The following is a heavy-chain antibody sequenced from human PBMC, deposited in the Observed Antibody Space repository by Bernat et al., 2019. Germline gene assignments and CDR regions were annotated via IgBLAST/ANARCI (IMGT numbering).Heavy chain of an antibody. CDR2: ISGSGGST. Sequence: FSSYAMSWVRQAPGKGLEWVSAISGSGGSTYYADSVKGRFTISRDNSKNTLYLQMNSLRSEDTAVYYGAKGDYDFWSGYAYYYMDVWG. V-gene: IGHV3-23*01. CDR3: AKGDYDFWSGYAYYYMDV. J-gene: IGHJ6*03. CDR1: FSSYA. D-gene: IGHD3-3*01.